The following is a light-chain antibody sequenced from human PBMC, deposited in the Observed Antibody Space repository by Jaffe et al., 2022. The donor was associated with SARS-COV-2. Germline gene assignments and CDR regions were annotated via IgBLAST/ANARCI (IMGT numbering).Light chain of an antibody. V-gene: IGKV1-5*03. CDR3: QQYSSYLYT. CDR1: QNVSPW. J-gene: IGKJ2*01. Sequence: DIQMTQSPSTLSASVGDRVTITCRASQNVSPWLAWYQQKPGKAPKLLIYKASRLESGVPSRFSGGGSETEFTLTISSLQPDDFATYYCQQYSSYLYTFGQGTKLEIK. CDR2: KAS.